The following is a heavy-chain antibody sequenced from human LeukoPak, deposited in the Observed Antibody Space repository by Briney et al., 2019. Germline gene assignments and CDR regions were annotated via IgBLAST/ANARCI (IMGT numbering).Heavy chain of an antibody. Sequence: GGSLRLSCVASGFFVSSNYMAWVRQVPGKGLQWVSLIYGDGTTYYTDSVKGRFTISRDNSKNTLYLQMNRLKTEDTDVYYCARVVPAADFDYWGQGTLVTVSS. J-gene: IGHJ4*02. CDR1: GFFVSSNY. V-gene: IGHV3-53*01. CDR3: ARVVPAADFDY. CDR2: IYGDGTT. D-gene: IGHD2-2*01.